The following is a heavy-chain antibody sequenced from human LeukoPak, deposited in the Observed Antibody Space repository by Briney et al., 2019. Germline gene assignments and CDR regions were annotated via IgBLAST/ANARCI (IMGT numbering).Heavy chain of an antibody. Sequence: ASVKVSCEASGYTFTSYGISWVRQAPGQGLEWMGWISAYNGNTNYAQKLQGRVTMTTDTSTSTAYMELRSLRSDDTAVYYCARRSYGDYYFDYWGQGTLVTVSS. CDR3: ARRSYGDYYFDY. J-gene: IGHJ4*02. D-gene: IGHD4-17*01. CDR1: GYTFTSYG. CDR2: ISAYNGNT. V-gene: IGHV1-18*01.